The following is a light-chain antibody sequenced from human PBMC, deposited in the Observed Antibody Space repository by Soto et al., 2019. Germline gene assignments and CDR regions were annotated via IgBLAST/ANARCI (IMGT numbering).Light chain of an antibody. CDR1: NSNIGAGYD. V-gene: IGLV1-40*01. J-gene: IGLJ3*02. CDR2: GNS. CDR3: QCYDSSLSGRV. Sequence: QSVLTQSPSVSGAPGQRVTISCTGYNSNIGAGYDVHWYQQLPGTAPKLLIYGNSNRPSGVPDRFSASKSGTSASLAITGPQAEDEADDYCQCYDSSLSGRVFGGGTKLTVL.